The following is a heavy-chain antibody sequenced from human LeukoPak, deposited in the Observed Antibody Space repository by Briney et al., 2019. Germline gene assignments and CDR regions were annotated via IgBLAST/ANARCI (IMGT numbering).Heavy chain of an antibody. CDR3: ARDSGSYSFDY. Sequence: GYTFTSXXXXXXRXXXGQGXXWMGWISAYNGNTNYAQKLQGRVTMTTDTSTSTAYMELRSLRSDDTAVYYCARDSGSYSFDYWGQGTLVTVSS. D-gene: IGHD1-26*01. CDR2: ISAYNGNT. CDR1: GYTFTSXX. J-gene: IGHJ4*02. V-gene: IGHV1-18*01.